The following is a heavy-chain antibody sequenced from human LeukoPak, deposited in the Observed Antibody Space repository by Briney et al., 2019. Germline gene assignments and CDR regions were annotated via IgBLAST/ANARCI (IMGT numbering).Heavy chain of an antibody. CDR3: AKVEGSGYCSSTSCLVYYYYYYGMDV. V-gene: IGHV3-23*01. CDR1: GFTFSSYT. J-gene: IGHJ6*02. D-gene: IGHD2-2*01. Sequence: GGSLRLSCAASGFTFSSYTQNWVRQAPGKGLEWVSALSGSGGGTYYADSVKGRFTISRDNSKNTLYLQMNSLRVDDTAVYYCAKVEGSGYCSSTSCLVYYYYYYGMDVWGQGTTVTVSS. CDR2: LSGSGGGT.